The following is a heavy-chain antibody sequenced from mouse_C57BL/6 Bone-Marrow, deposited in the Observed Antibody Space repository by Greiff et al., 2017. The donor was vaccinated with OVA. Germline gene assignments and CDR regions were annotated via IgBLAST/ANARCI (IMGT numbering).Heavy chain of an antibody. CDR1: GYTFTSYW. J-gene: IGHJ1*03. D-gene: IGHD2-1*01. CDR3: ARSYGNYWYFDV. Sequence: QVQLKQPGAELVKPGASVKLSCKASGYTFTSYWMHWVKQRPGQGLEWIGMIHPNSGSTNYNEKFKSKATLTVDKSSSTADMQLSSLTSEDSAVYYCARSYGNYWYFDVWGTGTTVTVSS. V-gene: IGHV1-64*01. CDR2: IHPNSGST.